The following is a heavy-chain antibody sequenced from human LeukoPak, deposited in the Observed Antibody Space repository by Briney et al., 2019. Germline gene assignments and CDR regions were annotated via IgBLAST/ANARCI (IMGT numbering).Heavy chain of an antibody. Sequence: QPGGSLRLSCAASGFSFSSYGMNWVRQAPGKGLEWVSIIGAEAVTTFYADFVKGRFTISRDNSRNTLYLQINSLKADDTAVYYCAKSASTTSCRHFDYWGQGTLVTVSS. CDR3: AKSASTTSCRHFDY. V-gene: IGHV3-23*01. CDR2: IGAEAVTT. D-gene: IGHD2-2*01. CDR1: GFSFSSYG. J-gene: IGHJ4*02.